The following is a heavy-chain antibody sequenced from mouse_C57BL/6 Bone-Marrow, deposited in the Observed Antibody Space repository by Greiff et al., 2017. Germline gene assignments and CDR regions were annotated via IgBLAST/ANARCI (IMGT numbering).Heavy chain of an antibody. CDR2: IYPGSGST. Sequence: VKQRPGQGLEWIGDIYPGSGSTNYNEKFKSKATLTVDTSSSTAYMQLSSLTSEDSAVYYCARRGLYSWGQGTSVTVSS. CDR3: ARRGLYS. J-gene: IGHJ4*01. V-gene: IGHV1-55*01. D-gene: IGHD3-1*01.